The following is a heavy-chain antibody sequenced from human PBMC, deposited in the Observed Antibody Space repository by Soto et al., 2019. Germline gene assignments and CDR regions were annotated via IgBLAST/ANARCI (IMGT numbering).Heavy chain of an antibody. Sequence: DVLLVESGGNLARPGGSLRLSCAASGFKFDDYAFHWVRQAPGKGPEWVSGINWNGAYSGYAESVEGRFTISRDNAGNSGSLHVDTLRPEYTALYYCASAHIRGWYVEPYDAWGQGTMVTVSS. V-gene: IGHV3-9*01. CDR2: INWNGAYS. CDR3: ASAHIRGWYVEPYDA. J-gene: IGHJ3*01. D-gene: IGHD6-19*01. CDR1: GFKFDDYA.